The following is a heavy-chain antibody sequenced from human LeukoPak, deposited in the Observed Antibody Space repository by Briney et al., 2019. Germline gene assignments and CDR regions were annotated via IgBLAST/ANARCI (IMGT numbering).Heavy chain of an antibody. J-gene: IGHJ5*02. CDR2: INTNTGNP. CDR1: GYTFTSYA. V-gene: IGHV7-4-1*02. CDR3: ARGAAAGHFCWFDP. Sequence: WASVKVSCKASGYTFTSYAMNWVRQAPGQGLEWMGWINTNTGNPTYAQGFTGRFVFSLDTSVSTAYLQISSLKAEDTAVYYCARGAAAGHFCWFDPWGQGTLVTVSS. D-gene: IGHD6-13*01.